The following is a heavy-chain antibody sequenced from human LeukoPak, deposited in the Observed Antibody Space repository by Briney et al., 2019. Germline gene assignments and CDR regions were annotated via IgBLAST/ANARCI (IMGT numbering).Heavy chain of an antibody. D-gene: IGHD3-3*01. CDR1: GGSISSYY. J-gene: IGHJ5*02. V-gene: IGHV4-59*01. Sequence: PSETLSLTCTVSGGSISSYYWSWIRQPPGKGLEWSGYIYYSGSTNYNPPLKSRVTISVDTSKNQFSLKLSSVTAADTAVYYCARDRRRITIFGVVQRVNWFDPWGQGTLVTVSS. CDR2: IYYSGST. CDR3: ARDRRRITIFGVVQRVNWFDP.